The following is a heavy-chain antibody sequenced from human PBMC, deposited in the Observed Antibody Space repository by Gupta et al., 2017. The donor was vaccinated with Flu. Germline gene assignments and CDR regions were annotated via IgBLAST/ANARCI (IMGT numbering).Heavy chain of an antibody. J-gene: IGHJ4*02. CDR1: GFTLSDNA. D-gene: IGHD2-2*01. CDR3: VRDFCSSTSCYSYHFDY. V-gene: IGHV3-33*01. Sequence: QVQLVESGGGVVQPGGPLRLSCAASGFTLSDNAMHWVRQAPGKGLEWVAIIWYDGSKEYYADFVKGRCSISRDNSKNTLYLQMNSLRAEDTAIYYCVRDFCSSTSCYSYHFDYWGQGTLVTVSS. CDR2: IWYDGSKE.